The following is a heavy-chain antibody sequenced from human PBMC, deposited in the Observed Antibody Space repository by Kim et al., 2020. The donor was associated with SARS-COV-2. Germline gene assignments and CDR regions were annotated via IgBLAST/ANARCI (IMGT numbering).Heavy chain of an antibody. CDR3: ARLYGDYSYDAFDI. J-gene: IGHJ3*02. Sequence: SVKVSCKASGGTFSSYAISWVRQAPGQGLEWMGGIIPIFGTANYAQKFQGRVTITADKSTSTAYMELSRLRSEDTAVYYCARLYGDYSYDAFDIWGQGTMITVSS. CDR1: GGTFSSYA. V-gene: IGHV1-69*06. D-gene: IGHD4-17*01. CDR2: IIPIFGTA.